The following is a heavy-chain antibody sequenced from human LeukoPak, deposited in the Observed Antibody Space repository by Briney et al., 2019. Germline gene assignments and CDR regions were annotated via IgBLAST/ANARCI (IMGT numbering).Heavy chain of an antibody. V-gene: IGHV4-4*07. J-gene: IGHJ5*02. CDR2: IFTTGST. CDR3: ARDGVPLTNLVARPFPP. D-gene: IGHD1-14*01. CDR1: GGSMRNSY. Sequence: PSETLSLTCTVAGGSMRNSYWSWIRQPAGKGLEWVGRIFTTGSTNYNPSLKSRVTMSIDTSKNQFSLKMTSVTAADTAVYYCARDGVPLTNLVARPFPPWGQGTLVTVSS.